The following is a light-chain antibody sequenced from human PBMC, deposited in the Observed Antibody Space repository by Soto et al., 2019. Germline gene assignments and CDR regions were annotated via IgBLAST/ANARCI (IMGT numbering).Light chain of an antibody. J-gene: IGLJ2*01. V-gene: IGLV1-40*01. CDR3: QSYDSSLSALI. CDR2: GNS. CDR1: SSNIGAGYD. Sequence: QSVLTQPPSVSGAPGQRVTISCTGSSSNIGAGYDVHWYQQLPGTAPKLLIFGNSNRPSGVRDRFSGSKSGTSASLAITGLQAEHEADYYCQSYDSSLSALIFGGGTKLTVL.